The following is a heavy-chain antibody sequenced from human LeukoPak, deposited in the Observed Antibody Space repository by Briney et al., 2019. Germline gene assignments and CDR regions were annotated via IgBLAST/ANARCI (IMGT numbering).Heavy chain of an antibody. CDR2: INPNSGGT. D-gene: IGHD5-12*01. V-gene: IGHV1-2*02. CDR3: ARDGGGYSGYDPYFDY. J-gene: IGHJ4*02. CDR1: GYTFTGYW. Sequence: GASVKLSCKAFGYTFTGYWMHWVRQAPGQGPEWMGWINPNSGGTNYAQKFQGRVTMTRDTSISTAYMELSRLRSDDTAVYYCARDGGGYSGYDPYFDYWGQGTLVTVSS.